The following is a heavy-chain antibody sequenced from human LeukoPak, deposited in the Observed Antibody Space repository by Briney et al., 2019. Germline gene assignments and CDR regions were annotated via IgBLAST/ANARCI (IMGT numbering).Heavy chain of an antibody. CDR3: AREWVKNSGFPLINWFDP. J-gene: IGHJ5*02. V-gene: IGHV3-69-1*02. CDR1: GFTFSSYG. CDR2: ISRGSTT. D-gene: IGHD3-22*01. Sequence: GGSLRLSCAASGFTFSSYGMHWVRQAPGKGLEWVSYISRGSTTYYADSVNGRFTISRDDAKSSLYLQMNSLRAEDTAVYYCAREWVKNSGFPLINWFDPWGQGTLVTVSS.